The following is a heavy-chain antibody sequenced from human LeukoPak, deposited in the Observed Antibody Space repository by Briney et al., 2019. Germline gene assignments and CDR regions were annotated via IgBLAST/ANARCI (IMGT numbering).Heavy chain of an antibody. CDR1: GFTFSSYS. CDR3: ARDFVPYSSGWPDAFDI. D-gene: IGHD6-19*01. CDR2: ISSSSSTI. Sequence: TGGSLRLSCAASGFTFSSYSMNWVRQAPGKGLEWVSYISSSSSTIYYADSVKGRFTISRDNTKNSLYLQMNSLRAEDTAVYYCARDFVPYSSGWPDAFDIWGQGTMVTVSS. V-gene: IGHV3-48*01. J-gene: IGHJ3*02.